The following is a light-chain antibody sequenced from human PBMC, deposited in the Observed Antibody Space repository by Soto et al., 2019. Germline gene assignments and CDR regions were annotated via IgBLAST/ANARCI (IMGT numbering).Light chain of an antibody. CDR2: DAS. J-gene: IGKJ1*01. Sequence: DFQMTQSPSTLSASVGDRVTITCRASQSISSWLAWYQQKAGKAPKLLIYDASSLESGVPSRFSGSGSGTEFTLTISSLQPDDFATYYCQQYNSYSRGFGQGTKVEIK. CDR1: QSISSW. CDR3: QQYNSYSRG. V-gene: IGKV1-5*01.